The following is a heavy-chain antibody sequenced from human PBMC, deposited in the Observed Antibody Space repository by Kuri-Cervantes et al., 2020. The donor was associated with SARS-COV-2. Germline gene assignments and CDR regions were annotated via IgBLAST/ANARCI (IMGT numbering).Heavy chain of an antibody. D-gene: IGHD1-26*01. Sequence: ASVKVSCKASGGTFSSYAISWVRQAPGQGLEWMGWINPNSGGTNYAQKVQGRVTMTRDTSISTAYMELSRLRSDDTAVYYCARPMYSGSYYGGWGTFDYWGQGTLVTVSS. CDR3: ARPMYSGSYYGGWGTFDY. CDR1: GGTFSSYA. V-gene: IGHV1-2*02. J-gene: IGHJ4*02. CDR2: INPNSGGT.